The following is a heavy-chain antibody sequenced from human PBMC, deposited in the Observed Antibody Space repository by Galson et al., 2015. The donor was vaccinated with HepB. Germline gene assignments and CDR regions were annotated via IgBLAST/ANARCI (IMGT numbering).Heavy chain of an antibody. J-gene: IGHJ4*02. Sequence: SLRLSCAASGFTFSTYSMNWVRQPPGKGLEWISYISSSSNTIYYADSVKGRFTISRGNAKSSLFLQMSSLRVEDTAVYYCARVGYGPPIDYWGQGTLVTVSS. CDR1: GFTFSTYS. CDR2: ISSSSNTI. CDR3: ARVGYGPPIDY. V-gene: IGHV3-48*01. D-gene: IGHD5-18*01.